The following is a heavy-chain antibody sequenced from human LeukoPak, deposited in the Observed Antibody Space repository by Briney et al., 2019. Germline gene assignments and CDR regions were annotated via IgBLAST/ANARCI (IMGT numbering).Heavy chain of an antibody. CDR2: TFYTGRT. D-gene: IGHD3/OR15-3a*01. J-gene: IGHJ3*01. CDR3: ARRRHNFDFYDV. V-gene: IGHV4-39*01. Sequence: GSLRLSCAASGFTFSNYWMIWVRLPPGKGLEWIGATFYTGRTFYSPSLKSRVTISVDTSKNQFSLDLSSATAANTAVYYCARRRHNFDFYDVWGQGTRVTVSS. CDR1: GFTFSNYW.